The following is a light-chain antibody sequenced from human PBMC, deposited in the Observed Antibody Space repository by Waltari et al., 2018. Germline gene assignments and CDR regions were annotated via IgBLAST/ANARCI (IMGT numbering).Light chain of an antibody. Sequence: SYELIQPPSVSVSPGQTASITCSGDKLGEKYVCWYLQKPGQSPVLAIYQDSKRPSGIPERFSGSNAGNTATLTISGTQAMDEADYYCQAWDSSTGVFGGGTKLTVL. V-gene: IGLV3-1*01. CDR1: KLGEKY. CDR2: QDS. J-gene: IGLJ2*01. CDR3: QAWDSSTGV.